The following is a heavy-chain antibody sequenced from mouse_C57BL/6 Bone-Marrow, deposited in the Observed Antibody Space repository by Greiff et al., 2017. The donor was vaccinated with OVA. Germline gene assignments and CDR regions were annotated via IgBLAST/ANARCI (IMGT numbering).Heavy chain of an antibody. D-gene: IGHD1-1*01. J-gene: IGHJ2*01. Sequence: QVQLKQPGAELVKPGASVKLSCKASGYTFTSYWMHWVKQRPGRGLEWIGRIDPNSGGTKYNEKFKSKATLTVDKPSSTAYMQLSSLTAEDSAVYDCARRDYGSLCDYWGQGTTLTVSS. V-gene: IGHV1-72*01. CDR2: IDPNSGGT. CDR1: GYTFTSYW. CDR3: ARRDYGSLCDY.